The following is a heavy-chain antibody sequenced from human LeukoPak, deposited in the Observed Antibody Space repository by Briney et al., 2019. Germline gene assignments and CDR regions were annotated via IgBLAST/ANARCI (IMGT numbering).Heavy chain of an antibody. J-gene: IGHJ5*02. CDR3: ARAPTMVRGVIRFDP. V-gene: IGHV4-61*01. Sequence: SETLSLTCTVSGGSVSSGSYYWSWIRQPPGKGQEWIGYIYYSGSTNYNPSLKSRVTISVDTSKNQFSLKLSSVTAADTAVYYCARAPTMVRGVIRFDPWGQGTLVTVSS. CDR1: GGSVSSGSYY. D-gene: IGHD3-10*01. CDR2: IYYSGST.